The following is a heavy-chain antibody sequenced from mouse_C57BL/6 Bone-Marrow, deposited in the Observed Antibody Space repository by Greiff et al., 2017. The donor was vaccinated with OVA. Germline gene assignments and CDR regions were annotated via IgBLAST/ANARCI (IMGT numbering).Heavy chain of an antibody. CDR2: ISDGGSYT. D-gene: IGHD4-1*01. CDR1: GFTFSSYA. CDR3: ARETNWGYWYFDV. J-gene: IGHJ1*03. Sequence: EVKLMESGGGLVKPGGSLKLSCAASGFTFSSYAMSWVRQTPEKRLEWVATISDGGSYTYYPDNVKGRFTISRDNAKNNLYLQMSHLKSEDTAMYYCARETNWGYWYFDVWGTGTTVTVSS. V-gene: IGHV5-4*01.